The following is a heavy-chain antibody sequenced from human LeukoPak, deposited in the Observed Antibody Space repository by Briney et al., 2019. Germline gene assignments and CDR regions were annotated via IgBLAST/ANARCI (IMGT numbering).Heavy chain of an antibody. CDR2: IRGKPYGETT. D-gene: IGHD3-3*01. CDR1: GFTFDDYA. J-gene: IGHJ4*02. CDR3: TRGSDTIFGVARDGFDS. V-gene: IGHV3-49*03. Sequence: GGSLRLSCAASGFTFDDYAMSWFRQAPGKGLEWVGFIRGKPYGETTEYAASVQGRFTISRDDSESTTYLQLNSLKTEDTAVYYCTRGSDTIFGVARDGFDSWGQGTLVTVSS.